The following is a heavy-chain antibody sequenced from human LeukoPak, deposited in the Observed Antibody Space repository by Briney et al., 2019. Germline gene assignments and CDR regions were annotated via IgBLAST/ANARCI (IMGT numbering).Heavy chain of an antibody. CDR1: GGSFSGYQ. J-gene: IGHJ4*02. Sequence: SETLSLTCGVSGGSFSGYQWTWIRQSRGKGMVWIGQIDHSGTTNYDPSLKSQLTMSVDTSKNQFSLKLLYVTASDKAVYYCAGGAYNGSWYYYWGQGALVTVSS. D-gene: IGHD6-13*01. CDR2: IDHSGTT. CDR3: AGGAYNGSWYYY. V-gene: IGHV4-34*01.